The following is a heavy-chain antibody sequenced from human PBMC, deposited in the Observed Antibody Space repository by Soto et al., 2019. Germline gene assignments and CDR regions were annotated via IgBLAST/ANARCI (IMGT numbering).Heavy chain of an antibody. V-gene: IGHV3-33*01. D-gene: IGHD3-3*01. CDR3: AGAPYYDFWSGRGNYYYYGMDV. Sequence: PGGSLRLSCAASGFSFSSYGMDWVRQAPGTGLEWVAVVWYDGSNKYYADSVKGRFTISRDNSKNTLYLQMNSLRAEDTAVYYCAGAPYYDFWSGRGNYYYYGMDVWGQGTTVTVSS. J-gene: IGHJ6*02. CDR2: VWYDGSNK. CDR1: GFSFSSYG.